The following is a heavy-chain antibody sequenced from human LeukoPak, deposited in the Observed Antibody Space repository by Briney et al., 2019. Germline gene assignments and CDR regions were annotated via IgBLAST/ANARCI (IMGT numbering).Heavy chain of an antibody. J-gene: IGHJ6*03. V-gene: IGHV1-18*01. CDR1: GYTFTSYG. D-gene: IGHD2-15*01. Sequence: ASVKVSCKASGYTFTSYGISWVRQAPGQGLEWVGWISAYNGNTNDAQKLQGRVTMTTDTSTSTAYMELRSLRSDDTAVYYCERGPLTHYYCYYMDVWGKGTTVTVSS. CDR3: ERGPLTHYYCYYMDV. CDR2: ISAYNGNT.